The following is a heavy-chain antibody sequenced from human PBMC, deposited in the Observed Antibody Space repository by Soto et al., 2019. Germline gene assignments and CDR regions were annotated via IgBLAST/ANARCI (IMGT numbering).Heavy chain of an antibody. CDR2: IYSGGST. CDR3: ARDNWQWLVRGGYYYYYMDV. Sequence: GGSLRLSCAASGFTVSSNYMSWVRQAPGKGLEWVSVIYSGGSTYYADSVKGRFTISRDNSKNTLYFQMNSLRAEDTAVYYCARDNWQWLVRGGYYYYYMDVWGKGTTVTVSS. J-gene: IGHJ6*03. V-gene: IGHV3-66*01. D-gene: IGHD6-19*01. CDR1: GFTVSSNY.